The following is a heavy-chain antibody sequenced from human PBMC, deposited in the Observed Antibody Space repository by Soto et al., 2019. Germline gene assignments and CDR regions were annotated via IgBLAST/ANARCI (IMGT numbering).Heavy chain of an antibody. Sequence: SETLSLTCTVSGGSISSGGYYWSWIRQHPGKGLEWIGYIYYSGSTYYNPSLKSRVIISVDTSKNQFSLKLSSVTAADTAVYYCARRWGDYFDFWGQGTLVTVSS. J-gene: IGHJ4*02. CDR2: IYYSGST. CDR1: GGSISSGGYY. D-gene: IGHD3-16*01. V-gene: IGHV4-31*03. CDR3: ARRWGDYFDF.